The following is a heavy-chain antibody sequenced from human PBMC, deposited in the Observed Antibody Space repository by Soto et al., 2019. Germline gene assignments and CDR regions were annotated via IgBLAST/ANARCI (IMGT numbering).Heavy chain of an antibody. Sequence: HPGGSLRLSCAASGFTFSSYDMHWVRQATGKGLEWVSAIGTAGDTYYPGSVKGRLTISRENAKNSLYLQMNSLRAGDTAVYYCARDRGGPLWYGSFDYWGQGTLVTVSS. CDR2: IGTAGDT. D-gene: IGHD3-10*01. V-gene: IGHV3-13*04. CDR1: GFTFSSYD. J-gene: IGHJ4*02. CDR3: ARDRGGPLWYGSFDY.